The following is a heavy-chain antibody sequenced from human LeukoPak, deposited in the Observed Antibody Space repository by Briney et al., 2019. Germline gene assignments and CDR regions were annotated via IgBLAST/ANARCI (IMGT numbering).Heavy chain of an antibody. V-gene: IGHV4-31*03. CDR3: ARELQYLYYFDY. CDR1: GGSISSGGYY. D-gene: IGHD4-11*01. Sequence: SETLSLTCTVSGGSISSGGYYWSWIRQHPGKGLEWIRYIYYSGSTYYNPSLKSRVTISVDTSKNQFSLKLSSVTAADTAVYYCARELQYLYYFDYWGQGTLVTVSS. CDR2: IYYSGST. J-gene: IGHJ4*02.